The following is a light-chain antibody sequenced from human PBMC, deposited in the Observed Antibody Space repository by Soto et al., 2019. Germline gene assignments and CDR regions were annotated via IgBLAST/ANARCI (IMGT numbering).Light chain of an antibody. CDR3: QHLNSYPPALT. CDR2: AAS. CDR1: QGISSY. V-gene: IGKV1-9*01. J-gene: IGKJ4*01. Sequence: DIQLTQSPSFLSASVGDRVTITCRASQGISSYLAWYQQKPGKAPKLLIYAASTLQSGVPSRFSGSGSGTEFTLTISSLQPEDFATYYCQHLNSYPPALTVGGGTKVDIK.